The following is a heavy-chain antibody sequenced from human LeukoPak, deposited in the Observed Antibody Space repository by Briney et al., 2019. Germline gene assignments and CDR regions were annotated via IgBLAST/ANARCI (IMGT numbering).Heavy chain of an antibody. CDR2: INPHGSEK. J-gene: IGHJ4*02. CDR1: GFSLSSYW. Sequence: PGGSLRPSCTASGFSLSSYWMNWVRQAPGKGLEWVANINPHGSEKNYVDSVKGRFTISRDRTKNSLYLQMNNLRAEDTAVYYCARSDYWGQGILVTVSS. V-gene: IGHV3-7*01. CDR3: ARSDY.